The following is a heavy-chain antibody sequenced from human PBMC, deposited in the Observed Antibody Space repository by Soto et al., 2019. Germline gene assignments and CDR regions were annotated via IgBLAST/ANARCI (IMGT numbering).Heavy chain of an antibody. CDR3: ATEVRGYSSSSEYYFDY. CDR1: GFTVSSNY. V-gene: IGHV3-53*02. CDR2: IYSGGST. J-gene: IGHJ4*02. D-gene: IGHD6-6*01. Sequence: EVQLVETGGGLIQPGGSLRLSCATSGFTVSSNYMSWVRQAPGKGLEWVSVIYSGGSTYYADSVKGRFTISRDNSKNTLYLQMNSLRAEDTAVYYCATEVRGYSSSSEYYFDYWGQGTLVTVSS.